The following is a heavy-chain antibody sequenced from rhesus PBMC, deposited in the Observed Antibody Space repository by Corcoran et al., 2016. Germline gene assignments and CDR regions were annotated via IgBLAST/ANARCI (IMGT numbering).Heavy chain of an antibody. D-gene: IGHD5-42*01. CDR2: IYGSSGST. J-gene: IGHJ4*01. CDR1: GYSISSGYD. CDR3: ARGGDTAAAFDY. V-gene: IGHV4-127*01. Sequence: QLQLQESGPGLVKPSETLSLTCAVSGYSISSGYDWSWIRQPPGKGLEWIGYIYGSSGSTNYNPSLKNRVTISKDTSKNQFSLKLSSVTAADTAVYYCARGGDTAAAFDYWGQGVLVTVSS.